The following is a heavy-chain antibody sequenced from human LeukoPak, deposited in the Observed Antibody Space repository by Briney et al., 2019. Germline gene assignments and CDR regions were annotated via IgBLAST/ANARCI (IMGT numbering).Heavy chain of an antibody. J-gene: IGHJ4*02. D-gene: IGHD1-26*01. CDR2: INLSGSST. V-gene: IGHV1-46*01. CDR3: ARVVTSGSSDSGDY. Sequence: ASLKVSCKASVYTFTSYYMHWVRQAPGQRLEWRGRINLSGSSTNYAQKFQGRVTMTRDTSTSTVYMELSSLRSEDTAVYYCARVVTSGSSDSGDYWGQGTLVTVSS. CDR1: VYTFTSYY.